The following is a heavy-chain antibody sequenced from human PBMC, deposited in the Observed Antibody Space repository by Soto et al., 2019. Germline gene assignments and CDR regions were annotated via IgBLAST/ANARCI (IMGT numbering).Heavy chain of an antibody. CDR2: VTPFNGNT. CDR1: GYTFTHYG. D-gene: IGHD1-26*01. Sequence: QVQLVQSGAEVKKPGASVTVSCKPSGYTFTHYGVNWMRQAPGQGLEWMGWVTPFNGNTNDAQKFQGRVTMTTDTSTSTVYMELRSLRSDDTALYYCARGPSGNYFDYWGPGSLVTVSS. CDR3: ARGPSGNYFDY. J-gene: IGHJ4*02. V-gene: IGHV1-18*01.